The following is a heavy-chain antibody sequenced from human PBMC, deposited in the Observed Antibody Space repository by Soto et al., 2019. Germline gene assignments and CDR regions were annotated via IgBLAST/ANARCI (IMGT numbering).Heavy chain of an antibody. V-gene: IGHV3-53*02. D-gene: IGHD3-10*01. Sequence: EVQLVETGGGLIQPGGSLRLSCAASGFTVSSNYMSWVRQAPGKGLEWVSVIYSGGSTYYAHSVKGRFTISRDNSKNTLYLQMNSLRAEDTAVYYCASTSAGYYYYGMDVWGQGTTVTVSS. J-gene: IGHJ6*02. CDR3: ASTSAGYYYYGMDV. CDR2: IYSGGST. CDR1: GFTVSSNY.